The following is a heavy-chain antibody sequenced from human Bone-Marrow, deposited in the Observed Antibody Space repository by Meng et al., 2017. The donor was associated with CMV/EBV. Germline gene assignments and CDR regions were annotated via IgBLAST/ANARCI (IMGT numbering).Heavy chain of an antibody. J-gene: IGHJ5*02. V-gene: IGHV1-2*02. Sequence: ASVKVSCKASGYTFTGYYMHWVRQAPGQGLEWMGWINPNSGGTNYAQKFQGRVTMTRDTSISTAYMELSRLRSDDTAVYYCAREGARFKNWFVPWGQGARVTSYS. CDR2: INPNSGGT. CDR1: GYTFTGYY. D-gene: IGHD3-3*01. CDR3: AREGARFKNWFVP.